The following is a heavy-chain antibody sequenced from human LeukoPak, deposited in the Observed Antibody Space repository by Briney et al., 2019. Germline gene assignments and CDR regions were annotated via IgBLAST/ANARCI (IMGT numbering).Heavy chain of an antibody. J-gene: IGHJ4*02. CDR1: IFVFSEYY. CDR2: ITNDGSRQ. D-gene: IGHD1-1*01. Sequence: GGSLSLSCEPSIFVFSEYYMHWVCLAPGQGMEWLAVITNDGSRQFYADSVKGRFTVSRDNSKSLLFLQMESLRHDDTGIYYCANGRRTGFVDYWGQGALVTVSS. CDR3: ANGRRTGFVDY. V-gene: IGHV3-30*18.